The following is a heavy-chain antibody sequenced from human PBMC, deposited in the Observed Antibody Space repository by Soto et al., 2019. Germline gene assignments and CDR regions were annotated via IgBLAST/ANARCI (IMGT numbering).Heavy chain of an antibody. CDR2: ISVGGGST. D-gene: IGHD2-2*02. V-gene: IGHV3-23*01. CDR1: GFTFSTYA. CDR3: ATAHTLFDT. Sequence: GGSLRLSCAASGFTFSTYAMSWVRQAPGKGLEWVSAISVGGGSTYYADSVKGRFTVSRDNSKNTLYLQMSSLGAEDTAVYYSATAHTLFDTWGRGTLVTVSS. J-gene: IGHJ5*02.